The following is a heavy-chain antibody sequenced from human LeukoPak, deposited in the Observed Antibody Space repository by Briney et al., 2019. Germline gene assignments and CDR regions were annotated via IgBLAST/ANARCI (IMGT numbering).Heavy chain of an antibody. CDR1: GFTFSVYY. V-gene: IGHV3-74*03. Sequence: PGGSLRLSCAASGFTFSVYYMFWVRQAPGKGLVWVSNISPDATNSKYADFVEGRFTISRDNSKNTLYLQMNSLRAEDTAVYYCARGETAADYWGQGTLVTVSS. D-gene: IGHD1-26*01. CDR2: ISPDATNS. J-gene: IGHJ4*02. CDR3: ARGETAADY.